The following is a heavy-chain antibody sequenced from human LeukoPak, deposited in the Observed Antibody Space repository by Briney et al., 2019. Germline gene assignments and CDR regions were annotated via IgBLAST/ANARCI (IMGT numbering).Heavy chain of an antibody. CDR3: ARVKGDYYDSGGYYYEDGY. CDR2: ISAYNGNT. V-gene: IGHV1-18*01. J-gene: IGHJ4*02. CDR1: GYTFTSYG. Sequence: GASVKVSCKASGYTFTSYGISWVRQAPGQGLEWMGWISAYNGNTNYAQKLQGRVTMTTDTSTSTAYMELRSLRSDDTAVYYCARVKGDYYDSGGYYYEDGYWGQGTLVTVSS. D-gene: IGHD3-22*01.